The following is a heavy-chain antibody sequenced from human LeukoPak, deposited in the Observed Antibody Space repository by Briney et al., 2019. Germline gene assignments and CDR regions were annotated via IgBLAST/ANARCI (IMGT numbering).Heavy chain of an antibody. CDR1: GYTFTSYD. Sequence: ASVKVSRKASGYTFTSYDINWVRQATGQGLEWMGWMNPNSGNTGYAQKFQGRVTITRNTSISTAYMELSSLRSEDTAVYYCARETTPANWDYWGQGTLVTVSS. V-gene: IGHV1-8*03. CDR2: MNPNSGNT. J-gene: IGHJ4*02. D-gene: IGHD1-14*01. CDR3: ARETTPANWDY.